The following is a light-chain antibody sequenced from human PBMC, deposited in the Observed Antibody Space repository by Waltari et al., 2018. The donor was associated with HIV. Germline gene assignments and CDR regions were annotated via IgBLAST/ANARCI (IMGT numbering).Light chain of an antibody. J-gene: IGLJ1*01. CDR2: HDK. Sequence: QSVLTQPPSASGTPGQRVTISCSRGNSNTGSNTVNWYRRLPGPAPKLLIYHDKHLPSGVPDRISGSKSGTSASLAISGLRSEDESDYYCATGDDSLGTYVFGTATKVTVL. CDR1: NSNTGSNT. V-gene: IGLV1-44*01. CDR3: ATGDDSLGTYV.